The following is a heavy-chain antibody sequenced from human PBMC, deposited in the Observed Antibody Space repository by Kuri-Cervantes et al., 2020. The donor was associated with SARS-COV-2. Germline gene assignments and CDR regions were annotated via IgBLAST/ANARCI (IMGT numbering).Heavy chain of an antibody. CDR3: ARDPRHYCSSTSCYSYYGMDV. V-gene: IGHV4-61*01. CDR1: GGSISSSSYY. J-gene: IGHJ6*02. CDR2: IYYSGST. Sequence: ESLKISCTVSGGSISSSSYYWSWIRQPPGKGLEWIGYIYYSGSTNYNPSLKSRVTISVDTSKNQFSLKLSSVTAADTAVYYCARDPRHYCSSTSCYSYYGMDVWGQGTTVTVSS. D-gene: IGHD2-2*02.